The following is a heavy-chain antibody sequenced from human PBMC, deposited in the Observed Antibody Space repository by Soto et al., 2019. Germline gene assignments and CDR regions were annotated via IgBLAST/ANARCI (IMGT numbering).Heavy chain of an antibody. CDR1: GGSISSSYW. CDR2: IYHSGST. D-gene: IGHD3-3*01. J-gene: IGHJ4*02. CDR3: VTSLNYDFWRDGGRHYYFDY. Sequence: NPSETLSLTCAGSGGSISSSYWWNWVRQPPGKGLEWIGKIYHSGSTNYNPSLKNRVTISVDKSNNQFSLRLSSVTAADTAVYFCVTSLNYDFWRDGGRHYYFDYWGQGTLVTVSS. V-gene: IGHV4-4*02.